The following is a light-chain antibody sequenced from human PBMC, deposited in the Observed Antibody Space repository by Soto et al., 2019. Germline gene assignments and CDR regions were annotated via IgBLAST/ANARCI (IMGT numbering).Light chain of an antibody. CDR1: QTIGNIF. CDR3: HQYSSAPYT. J-gene: IGKJ2*01. Sequence: EIVLTQSPGTLSLSPGETATLSCRASQTIGNIFLFWYQQKPGQAPRLLIYGASSRATGIPDRFSGSGSGTDCTLTINRLETEDFAVYYCHQYSSAPYTFGQGTNLEIK. CDR2: GAS. V-gene: IGKV3-20*01.